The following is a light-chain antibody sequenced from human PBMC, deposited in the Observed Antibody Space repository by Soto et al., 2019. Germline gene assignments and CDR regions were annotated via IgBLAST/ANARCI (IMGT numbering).Light chain of an antibody. CDR3: QRWDSSSDHVV. CDR1: NIGSKS. Sequence: SYELTQPPSVSVAPGQTARMTCGGTNIGSKSVHWYQQKPGQAPVLVVYDDIDRPSGIPERFSGSNSGNTATLTISRVEAGDEAVYYCQRWDSSSDHVVFGVGTKLTVL. CDR2: DDI. V-gene: IGLV3-21*02. J-gene: IGLJ3*02.